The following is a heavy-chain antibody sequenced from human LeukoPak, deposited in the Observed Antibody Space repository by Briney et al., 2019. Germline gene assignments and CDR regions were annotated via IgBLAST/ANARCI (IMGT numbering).Heavy chain of an antibody. V-gene: IGHV1-18*01. Sequence: ASVKVSCKASGYTFTSYGFSWARQAPGQGLEWMGWISAYNGNTNYAQKLQGRVTMTTDTSTSTAYMELRSLRSDDTAVYYCAREIWGYCSSTSCYTGGHNWFDPWGQGTLVTVSS. J-gene: IGHJ5*02. CDR3: AREIWGYCSSTSCYTGGHNWFDP. D-gene: IGHD2-2*02. CDR1: GYTFTSYG. CDR2: ISAYNGNT.